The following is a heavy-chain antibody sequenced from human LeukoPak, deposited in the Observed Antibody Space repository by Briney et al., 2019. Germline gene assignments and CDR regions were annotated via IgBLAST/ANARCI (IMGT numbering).Heavy chain of an antibody. V-gene: IGHV4-59*01. CDR2: IYYSGST. J-gene: IGHJ4*02. CDR3: ARGFDSKSTYFDY. CDR1: GGSISNYY. Sequence: SETLSLTCTVSGGSISNYYWNWLRQPPGKGLEWIGYIYYSGSTKYNPSLKSRVTMSLGTSKKQFSLRLTSVTAADTAVYYCARGFDSKSTYFDYWGLGTLVTVSS. D-gene: IGHD5-12*01.